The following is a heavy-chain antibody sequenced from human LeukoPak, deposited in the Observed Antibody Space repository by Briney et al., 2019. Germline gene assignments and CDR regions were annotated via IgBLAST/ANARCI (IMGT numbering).Heavy chain of an antibody. Sequence: ASVKVSCKASGYTFTSYDINWVRQATGQGLEWMGWMNPNSGNTGYAQKFQGRVIMTRDTSISTVYMELSSLRSEDTAVYYCTRGSIAVPYNWVDPWGQGTRVTVSS. D-gene: IGHD6-19*01. J-gene: IGHJ5*02. CDR1: GYTFTSYD. V-gene: IGHV1-8*02. CDR2: MNPNSGNT. CDR3: TRGSIAVPYNWVDP.